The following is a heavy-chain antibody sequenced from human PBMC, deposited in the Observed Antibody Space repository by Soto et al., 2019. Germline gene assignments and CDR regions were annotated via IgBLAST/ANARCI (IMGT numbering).Heavy chain of an antibody. CDR1: VFTFKNYA. CDR3: ATGIGVNEDAFDF. Sequence: PGGSLRLSCASSVFTFKNYAMSCVRHAPGKWLEWVSVIVGSGTTTYYADSMKGRFTISRDNSKNTLYLQMNTLRAEDTAVYYCATGIGVNEDAFDFWAQGTMVIVSS. CDR2: IVGSGTTT. J-gene: IGHJ3*01. D-gene: IGHD6-19*01. V-gene: IGHV3-23*01.